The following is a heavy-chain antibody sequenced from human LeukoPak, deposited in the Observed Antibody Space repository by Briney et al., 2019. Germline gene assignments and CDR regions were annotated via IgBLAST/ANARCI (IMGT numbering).Heavy chain of an antibody. CDR1: GFTFSSYS. J-gene: IGHJ4*02. CDR2: ISSSSSYI. CDR3: ARDTGYCSSTSCYFYYFDY. V-gene: IGHV3-21*01. D-gene: IGHD2-2*01. Sequence: GGSLRLSCAASGFTFSSYSMNWVRQAPGEGLEWVSSISSSSSYIYYADSVKGRFTISRDNAKNSLYLQMNSLRAGDTAVYYCARDTGYCSSTSCYFYYFDYWGQGTLVTVSS.